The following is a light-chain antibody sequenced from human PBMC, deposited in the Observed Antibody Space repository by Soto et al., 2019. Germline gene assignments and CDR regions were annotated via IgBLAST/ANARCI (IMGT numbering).Light chain of an antibody. CDR2: LEGSGSY. Sequence: QAVLTQSSSASASLGSSVKLTCTLSSGHSSYIIAWHQQQPGKAPRYLMKLEGSGSYNKGSGVPDRFSGSSSGAHRYLPTSNLQFEDAADYSCETWDSNTRVFGGGTKLTVL. J-gene: IGLJ3*02. V-gene: IGLV4-60*02. CDR3: ETWDSNTRV. CDR1: SGHSSYI.